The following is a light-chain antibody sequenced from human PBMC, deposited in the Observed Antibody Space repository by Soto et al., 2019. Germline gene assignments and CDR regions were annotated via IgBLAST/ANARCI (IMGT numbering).Light chain of an antibody. V-gene: IGKV3-15*01. Sequence: EIVMTQSPATLSVSPGERATLSYRASQSVSSNLAWYQQKPGQAPRLLIYDASTRATGIPARFSGSGSGTEFTLTISSLQSEDFAIYYCQQYNNWPRTFGQGTKVEIK. J-gene: IGKJ1*01. CDR3: QQYNNWPRT. CDR1: QSVSSN. CDR2: DAS.